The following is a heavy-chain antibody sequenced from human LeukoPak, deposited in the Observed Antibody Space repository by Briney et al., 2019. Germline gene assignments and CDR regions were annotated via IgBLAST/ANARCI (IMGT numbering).Heavy chain of an antibody. V-gene: IGHV4-59*12. J-gene: IGHJ5*02. D-gene: IGHD3-10*01. Sequence: PSETLTLTCTVPGVSISSYYLSWIRQPPGKGLEWIWSICYSGSTNYNASLKSRVTISVDTSKNQFFLKLRSMTAADTAVYYCAREGLNMVRGVIPKEAWGWFDPWGQGTLVTVSS. CDR3: AREGLNMVRGVIPKEAWGWFDP. CDR1: GVSISSYY. CDR2: ICYSGST.